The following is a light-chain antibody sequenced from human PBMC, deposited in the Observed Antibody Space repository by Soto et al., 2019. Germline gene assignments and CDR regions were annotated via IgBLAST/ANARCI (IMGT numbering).Light chain of an antibody. CDR2: DVS. CDR1: SSTYNY. J-gene: IGLJ2*01. CDR3: SSYTSSSTL. V-gene: IGLV2-14*03. Sequence: QSVLTQPASVSGSLGQSITISCTGTSSTYNYVSWYQQYPGKAPQLMIYDVSNRPSGVSKRFSGSKSGNTASLSISGLQPEDEADYYCSSYTSSSTLFGGGTKLTVL.